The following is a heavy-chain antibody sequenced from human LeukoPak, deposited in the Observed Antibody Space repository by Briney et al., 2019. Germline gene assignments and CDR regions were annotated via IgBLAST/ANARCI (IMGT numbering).Heavy chain of an antibody. CDR1: APSVISGGYY. J-gene: IGHJ4*02. Sequence: PSQTLSLTWSLSAPSVISGGYYSGWIRQQPGKGLELIGYIYYSGSTYYNPSLKTRVTISVDTSKNQFSLKLSSVTAADTAVYYCARGDDSSGYYWRTFDYWGEGTLVTVSS. CDR3: ARGDDSSGYYWRTFDY. V-gene: IGHV4-31*02. D-gene: IGHD3-22*01. CDR2: IYYSGST.